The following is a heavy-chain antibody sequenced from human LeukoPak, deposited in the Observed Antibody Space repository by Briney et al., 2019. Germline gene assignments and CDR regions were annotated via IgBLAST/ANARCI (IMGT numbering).Heavy chain of an antibody. CDR3: AKTRGFGNSIAAAGTAFDY. V-gene: IGHV3-30*18. D-gene: IGHD6-13*01. CDR2: ISYDGSNK. J-gene: IGHJ4*02. CDR1: GFTFSSYG. Sequence: GRSLRLSCAASGFTFSSYGMHWVRQAPGKGLEWVAVISYDGSNKYYADSVKGRFTISRDNSKNTLYLQMNSLRAEDTAVYYCAKTRGFGNSIAAAGTAFDYWGQGTLVTVSS.